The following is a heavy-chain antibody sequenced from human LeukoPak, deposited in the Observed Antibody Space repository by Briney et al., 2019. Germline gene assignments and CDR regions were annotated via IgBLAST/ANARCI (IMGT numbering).Heavy chain of an antibody. J-gene: IGHJ4*02. CDR2: IDTDGSFT. V-gene: IGHV3-74*01. CDR3: IRGTVGAPGNDY. CDR1: GFTFSSYW. Sequence: GGSLRLSCAASGFTFSSYWMDWVRQAPGKGLVWVSRIDTDGSFTSYADSVRGRFTISRDNAKNTLYLQMSSLRAEDTAVYYCIRGTVGAPGNDYWGQGTLVTVSA. D-gene: IGHD1-26*01.